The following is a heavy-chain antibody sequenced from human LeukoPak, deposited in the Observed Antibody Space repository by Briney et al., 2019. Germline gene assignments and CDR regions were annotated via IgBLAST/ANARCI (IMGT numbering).Heavy chain of an antibody. V-gene: IGHV6-1*01. Sequence: SQTLSLTCVGSVESLSSENGAWNWIRQSPSGGLGWLGRSYYRFKWYNDIAESMEGRMTISKDTSKNQYSMHLNSVTPDDTAVYYCARDFGTTGWHTFDYWGQGTLVTVSS. D-gene: IGHD6-19*01. CDR1: VESLSSENGA. J-gene: IGHJ4*02. CDR3: ARDFGTTGWHTFDY. CDR2: SYYRFKWYN.